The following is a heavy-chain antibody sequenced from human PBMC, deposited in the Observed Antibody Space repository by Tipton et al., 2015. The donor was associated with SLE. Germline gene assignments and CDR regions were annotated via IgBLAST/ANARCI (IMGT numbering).Heavy chain of an antibody. CDR2: ISYDGSNK. Sequence: RSLRLSCAASGFTFSSYAMHWVRQAPGKGLEWVAVISYDGSNKYYADSVKGRFTISRDNSKNTLYLQMNSLRAEDTAVYYCARDLPVVAATPFDYWGQGTLVTVSS. V-gene: IGHV3-30*04. J-gene: IGHJ4*02. CDR1: GFTFSSYA. CDR3: ARDLPVVAATPFDY. D-gene: IGHD2-15*01.